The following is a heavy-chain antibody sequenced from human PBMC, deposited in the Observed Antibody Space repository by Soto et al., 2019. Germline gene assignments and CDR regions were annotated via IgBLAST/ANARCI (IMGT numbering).Heavy chain of an antibody. J-gene: IGHJ4*02. Sequence: GGPLRLSCAASGFTFSSYAMSWVRQAPGKGLEWVSAISGSGGSTYHADSVKGRFTISRDNSKNTLYLQMNSLRAEDTAVYYCAQYCSSTSCYSDWGQGTLVTVSS. CDR2: ISGSGGST. CDR3: AQYCSSTSCYSD. D-gene: IGHD2-2*01. V-gene: IGHV3-23*01. CDR1: GFTFSSYA.